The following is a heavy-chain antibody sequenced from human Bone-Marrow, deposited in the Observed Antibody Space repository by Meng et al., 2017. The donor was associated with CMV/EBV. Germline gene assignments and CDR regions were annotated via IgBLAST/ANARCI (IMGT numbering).Heavy chain of an antibody. CDR2: IRSKANSYAT. V-gene: IGHV3-73*01. D-gene: IGHD4-11*01. Sequence: GESLKISCAASGFTFSSYSMNWVRQAPGKGLEWVGRIRSKANSYATAYAASVKGRFTISRDDSKNTAYLQMNSLKTEDTAVYYCTRHSPTTSEDGMDVWGQGTTVTVSS. J-gene: IGHJ6*02. CDR1: GFTFSSYS. CDR3: TRHSPTTSEDGMDV.